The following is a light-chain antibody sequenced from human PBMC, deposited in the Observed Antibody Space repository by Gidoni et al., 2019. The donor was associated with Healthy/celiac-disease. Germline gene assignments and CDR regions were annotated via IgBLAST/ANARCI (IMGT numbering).Light chain of an antibody. J-gene: IGKJ4*01. V-gene: IGKV3-20*01. CDR3: HQYGRSLT. CDR1: QSVDSNY. Sequence: EIVLTQSPGTLSLSPGGRATLSCRASQSVDSNYLAWYQQKPGQAPRLLIYGASSRATGIPDRFRGSGSGTDFTLTISRLEPEDFAVYYCHQYGRSLTFGGGSKVEIK. CDR2: GAS.